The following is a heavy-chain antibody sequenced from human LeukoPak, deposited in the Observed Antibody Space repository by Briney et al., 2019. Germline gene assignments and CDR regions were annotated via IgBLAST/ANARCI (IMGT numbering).Heavy chain of an antibody. CDR1: GYTFTGYY. CDR3: ARDWYGFREVGNWFDP. CDR2: INPNSGGT. J-gene: IGHJ5*02. Sequence: ASVKVSCKASGYTFTGYYMHWVRKAPGQGLAWMGWINPNSGGTNYAQKFQGRVTMTRDTSISTAYMELSRLRSDDTAVYYCARDWYGFREVGNWFDPWGQGTLVTVSS. V-gene: IGHV1-2*02. D-gene: IGHD6-13*01.